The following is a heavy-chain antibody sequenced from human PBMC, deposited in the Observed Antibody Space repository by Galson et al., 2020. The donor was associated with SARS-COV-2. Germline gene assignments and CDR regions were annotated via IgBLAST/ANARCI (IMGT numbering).Heavy chain of an antibody. J-gene: IGHJ4*02. V-gene: IGHV3-21*01. CDR1: GFTFSSYS. CDR3: ARGRYYYDSSGPPDY. D-gene: IGHD3-22*01. CDR2: ISSSSSYI. Sequence: GESVKISCAASGFTFSSYSMNWVRQAPGKGLEWVSSISSSSSYIYYADSVKGRFTISRDNAKNSLYLQMNSLRAEDTAVYYCARGRYYYDSSGPPDYWGQGTLVTVSS.